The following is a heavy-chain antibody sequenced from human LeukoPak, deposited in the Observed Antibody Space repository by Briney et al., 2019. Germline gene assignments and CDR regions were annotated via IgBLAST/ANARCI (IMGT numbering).Heavy chain of an antibody. D-gene: IGHD3-10*01. CDR1: DGSISSYY. CDR3: ARAYYGSGSYSPFFDY. J-gene: IGHJ4*02. V-gene: IGHV4-59*08. Sequence: SETLSLTCTVSDGSISSYYWSWIRQPPGKGLEWIGYIYYSGSTNYNPSLKSRVIISIDTSKNQFSLKLNSVTAADTAVYYCARAYYGSGSYSPFFDYWGQGTLVTVSS. CDR2: IYYSGST.